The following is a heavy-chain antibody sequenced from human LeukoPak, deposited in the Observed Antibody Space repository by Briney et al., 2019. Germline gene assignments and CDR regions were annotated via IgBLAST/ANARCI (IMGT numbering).Heavy chain of an antibody. CDR3: ARDTSIGMVRGLISNGLDV. V-gene: IGHV4-61*01. J-gene: IGHJ6*02. CDR2: IYYSAA. CDR1: GGSISSSSYY. Sequence: SETLSLTCTVSGGSISSSSYYWTWIRQPPGKGLEWIGFIYYSAANYNPSLKSRVTISVDTSKNQFSLKLSSVTAADTAVYYCARDTSIGMVRGLISNGLDVWGQGTTVTVSS. D-gene: IGHD3-10*01.